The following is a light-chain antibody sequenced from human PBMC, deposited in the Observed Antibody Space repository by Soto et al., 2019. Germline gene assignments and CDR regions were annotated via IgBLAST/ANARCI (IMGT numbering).Light chain of an antibody. CDR1: QSIIDY. J-gene: IGKJ1*01. V-gene: IGKV3-11*01. Sequence: EIVLTQSPATLSLSPGERATLSCRASQSIIDYLAWYQQKPGQAPRLLIYDASNRATGIPTRFSGSGSGTAFTRTISSLEPEDFEVYYYQQRFNGPTWTFGQGTKVEIK. CDR2: DAS. CDR3: QQRFNGPTWT.